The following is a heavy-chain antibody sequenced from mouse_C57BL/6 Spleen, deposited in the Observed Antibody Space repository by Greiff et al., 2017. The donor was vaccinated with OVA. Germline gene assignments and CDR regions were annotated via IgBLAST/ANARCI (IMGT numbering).Heavy chain of an antibody. J-gene: IGHJ2*01. CDR1: GYTFTSYW. V-gene: IGHV1-72*01. Sequence: QVQLKQPGAELVKPGASVKLSCKASGYTFTSYWMHWVKQRPGRGLEWIGRIDPNSGGTKYNEKFKSKATLTVDKPSSTAYMQLSSLTSEDSAVYYCARREYDEEGYFDYWGQGTTLTVSS. CDR2: IDPNSGGT. CDR3: ARREYDEEGYFDY. D-gene: IGHD2-14*01.